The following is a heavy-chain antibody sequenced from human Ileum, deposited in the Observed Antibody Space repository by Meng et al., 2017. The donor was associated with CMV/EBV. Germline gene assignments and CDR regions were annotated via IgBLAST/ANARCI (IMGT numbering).Heavy chain of an antibody. CDR1: GFTFSSYA. D-gene: IGHD6-19*01. Sequence: GESLKISCAASGFTFSSYAMSWVRQAPGKGLEWVSAISCSGGSTYYADSVKGRFTISRDNSKNTLYLQMNSLRAEDTAVYYCAKEQWLEHYYGMDVWGQGTTVTVSS. CDR2: ISCSGGST. V-gene: IGHV3-23*01. J-gene: IGHJ6*02. CDR3: AKEQWLEHYYGMDV.